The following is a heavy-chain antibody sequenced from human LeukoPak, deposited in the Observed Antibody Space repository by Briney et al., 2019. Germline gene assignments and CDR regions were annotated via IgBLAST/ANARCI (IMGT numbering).Heavy chain of an antibody. Sequence: GGSLRLSCAASGFTFSSYAMSWVRQAPGKGLEWVSAISGSGGSTYYADSVKGRFTISRDNSKNTLYLQMNSLRAEDTAVYYCAKDVAYGGYRGGYFDYWGQGTLVTVSS. V-gene: IGHV3-23*01. D-gene: IGHD5-12*01. J-gene: IGHJ4*02. CDR3: AKDVAYGGYRGGYFDY. CDR2: ISGSGGST. CDR1: GFTFSSYA.